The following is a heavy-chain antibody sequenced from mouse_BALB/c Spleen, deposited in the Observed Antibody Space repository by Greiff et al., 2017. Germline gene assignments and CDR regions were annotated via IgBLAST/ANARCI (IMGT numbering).Heavy chain of an antibody. J-gene: IGHJ1*01. V-gene: IGHV3-6*02. D-gene: IGHD2-4*01. Sequence: EVQLQQSGPGLVKPSQSLSLTCSVTGYSITSGYYWNWIRQFPGNKLEWMGYISYDGSNNYNPSLKNRISITLDTSKNQFFLKLNSVTTEDTATYYCARSTMITGWYFDVWGAGTTVTVSS. CDR3: ARSTMITGWYFDV. CDR1: GYSITSGYY. CDR2: ISYDGSN.